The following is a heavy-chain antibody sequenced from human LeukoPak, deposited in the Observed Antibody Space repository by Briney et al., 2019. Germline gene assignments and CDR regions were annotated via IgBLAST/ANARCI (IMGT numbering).Heavy chain of an antibody. CDR3: AQGSGGYYNDPLGGGY. CDR2: INAGNGNT. Sequence: ASVKVSCKASGYTFTSYAMHWVRQAPGQRLEWMGWINAGNGNTKYSQKFQGRVTITRDTSASTAYMGLSSLRSEDTAVYYCAQGSGGYYNDPLGGGYWGQGTLVTVSS. CDR1: GYTFTSYA. D-gene: IGHD3-10*01. V-gene: IGHV1-3*01. J-gene: IGHJ4*02.